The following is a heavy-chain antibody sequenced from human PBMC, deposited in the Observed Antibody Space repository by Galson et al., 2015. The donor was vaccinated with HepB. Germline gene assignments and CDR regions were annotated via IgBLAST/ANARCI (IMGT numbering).Heavy chain of an antibody. CDR2: INTNTGNP. V-gene: IGHV7-4-1*02. J-gene: IGHJ6*02. CDR1: GYTFTNYA. D-gene: IGHD3-22*01. CDR3: ARVTSIYYYNSSYSYYYYGMDV. Sequence: SVKVSCKASGYTFTNYAMNWVRQAPGRGLEWLGWINTNTGNPTYAKGFIGRFVFSSDASVNTAYLQIRSLKAEDSAFYYCARVTSIYYYNSSYSYYYYGMDVWGQGTTVTVSS.